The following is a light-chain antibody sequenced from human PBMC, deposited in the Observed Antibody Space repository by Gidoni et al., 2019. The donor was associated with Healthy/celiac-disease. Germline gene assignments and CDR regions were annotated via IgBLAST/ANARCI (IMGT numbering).Light chain of an antibody. J-gene: IGKJ4*01. CDR3: MQALQTPLT. CDR2: LGS. CDR1: QSLLHSNGYNY. Sequence: DIVMTQSPLHLPVTPVEPASIPCRSSQSLLHSNGYNYLDWYLQKPGQSPQLLIYLGSNRASGVPDRFSGSGSGTDFTLKISRVEAEDVGVYYCMQALQTPLTFGGGTKVEIK. V-gene: IGKV2-28*01.